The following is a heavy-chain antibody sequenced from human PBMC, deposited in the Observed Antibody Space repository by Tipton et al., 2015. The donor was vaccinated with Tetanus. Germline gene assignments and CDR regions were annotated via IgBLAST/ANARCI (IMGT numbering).Heavy chain of an antibody. Sequence: TLSLTCAVSGGSFTDFYWSWIRQVPGQGLVWIGEINHSGTANKNPSLKSRVTMSVDTSNRQFSLSLDSVTAADTAVYYCVSGSALGNWGQGTLVTVSS. CDR1: GGSFTDFY. J-gene: IGHJ4*02. CDR2: INHSGTA. V-gene: IGHV4-34*01. CDR3: VSGSALGN.